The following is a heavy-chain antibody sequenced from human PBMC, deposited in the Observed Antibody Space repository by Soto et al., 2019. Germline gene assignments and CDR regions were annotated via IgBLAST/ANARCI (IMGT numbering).Heavy chain of an antibody. V-gene: IGHV4-61*01. CDR1: GGSVSSGSYY. D-gene: IGHD4-17*01. CDR2: IYYSGST. Sequence: QVQLQESGPGLVKPSETLSLTCTVSGGSVSSGSYYWSWIRQPPGKGLEWIGYIYYSGSTNYNPPLKSRVTISVDTSKNQCSLKLSSVTAADTAVYYCARGPFYGDYWHDAFDIWGQGTMVTVSS. CDR3: ARGPFYGDYWHDAFDI. J-gene: IGHJ3*02.